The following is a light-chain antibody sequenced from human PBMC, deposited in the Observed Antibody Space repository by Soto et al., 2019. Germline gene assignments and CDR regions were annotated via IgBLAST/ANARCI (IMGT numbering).Light chain of an antibody. J-gene: IGLJ2*01. V-gene: IGLV1-51*01. CDR2: DNK. CDR3: GTWDSSLSAGV. CDR1: SSNIGKNY. Sequence: QAVLTQPPSVSAAPGQKVTISCSGGSSNIGKNYVSWHQHLPGTAPKLLIYDNKKRPSGIPDRFSGSKSGTSATLAITGIQTGDEADYYCGTWDSSLSAGVFGGGTKVTVL.